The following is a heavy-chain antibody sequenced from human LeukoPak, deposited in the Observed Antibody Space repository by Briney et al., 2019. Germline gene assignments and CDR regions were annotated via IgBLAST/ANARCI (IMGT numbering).Heavy chain of an antibody. CDR1: GFTFSSYG. Sequence: GGSLRLSCAASGFTFSSYGMHWVRQAPGKGLEWVAVIWYDGSNKYYADSVKGRFTISRDNSKNTLYLQMNSLRAEDTAVYYCARDRRGDGSGWYYFDYWGQGTLVTVSS. CDR3: ARDRRGDGSGWYYFDY. D-gene: IGHD6-19*01. V-gene: IGHV3-33*01. J-gene: IGHJ4*02. CDR2: IWYDGSNK.